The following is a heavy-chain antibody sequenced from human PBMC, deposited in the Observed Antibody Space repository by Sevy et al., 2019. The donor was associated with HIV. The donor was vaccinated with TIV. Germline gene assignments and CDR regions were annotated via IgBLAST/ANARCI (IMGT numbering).Heavy chain of an antibody. CDR2: ISSSGSPI. CDR1: GFTFSSYV. CDR3: ARDWFASTLTMDV. Sequence: GGSLRLSCAASGFTFSSYVMNWVRQAPGKGLEWVSYISSSGSPIYYADSLKGRFTISRDNAMNSLYLQMNSLRADDTGLYYCARDWFASTLTMDVWGQGTTVTVSS. V-gene: IGHV3-48*03. J-gene: IGHJ6*02. D-gene: IGHD2-15*01.